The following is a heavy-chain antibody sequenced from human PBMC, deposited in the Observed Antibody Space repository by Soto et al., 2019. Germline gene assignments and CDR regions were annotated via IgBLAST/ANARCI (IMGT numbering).Heavy chain of an antibody. J-gene: IGHJ4*02. CDR2: IFRTGST. Sequence: ETLSLTCAVSGGSISSETWWSWVRQPPGKGLEWIGEIFRTGSTNYNPSLKSRVTISLDKSKNQFSLKLSSVTAADTAVYYCARVAPALDYWGQGTLVTVSS. CDR1: GGSISSETW. CDR3: ARVAPALDY. V-gene: IGHV4-4*02.